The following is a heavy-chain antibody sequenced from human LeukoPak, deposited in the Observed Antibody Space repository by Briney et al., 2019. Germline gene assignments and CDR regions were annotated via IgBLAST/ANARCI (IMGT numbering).Heavy chain of an antibody. CDR1: GGSINSGGYY. CDR3: ARDIEAVGATLYFDY. CDR2: ICYSGST. V-gene: IGHV4-31*03. D-gene: IGHD1-26*01. Sequence: SETLSLTCTVSGGSINSGGYYWNWIRQHPGKGLEWIGYICYSGSTNYNPSLKSRLTISMDTSKNQFSLKLSSVTAADTAVYYCARDIEAVGATLYFDYWGQGTLVTVSS. J-gene: IGHJ4*02.